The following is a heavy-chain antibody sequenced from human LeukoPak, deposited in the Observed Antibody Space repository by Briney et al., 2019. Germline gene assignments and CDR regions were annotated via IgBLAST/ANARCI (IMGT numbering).Heavy chain of an antibody. CDR3: AKDATLFGDQYFDY. CDR1: GITVGINY. CDR2: TSYDGSTK. J-gene: IGHJ4*02. V-gene: IGHV3-30*18. D-gene: IGHD3-10*01. Sequence: PGGSLRLSCTASGITVGINYINWVRQAPGKGLEWVAVTSYDGSTKYYADSAKGRFNISRDNSKNTLYLQMNSLRVDDTAVYYCAKDATLFGDQYFDYWGQGTLVIVSS.